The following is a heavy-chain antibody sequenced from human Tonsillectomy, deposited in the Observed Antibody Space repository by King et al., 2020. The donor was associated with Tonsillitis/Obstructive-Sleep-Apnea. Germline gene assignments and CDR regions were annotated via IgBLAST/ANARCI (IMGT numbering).Heavy chain of an antibody. D-gene: IGHD5-12*01. J-gene: IGHJ5*02. CDR2: IIPIFGTA. CDR3: ARRARYSGYDSLGPWFDP. V-gene: IGHV1-69*01. Sequence: QLVQSGAEVKKPGSSVKVSCKASGGTFSSYAISWVRQAPGQGLEWMGGIIPIFGTANYAQKFQGRVTITADESTSTAYMELSSLRSEDTAVYYCARRARYSGYDSLGPWFDPWAREPWSPSPQ. CDR1: GGTFSSYA.